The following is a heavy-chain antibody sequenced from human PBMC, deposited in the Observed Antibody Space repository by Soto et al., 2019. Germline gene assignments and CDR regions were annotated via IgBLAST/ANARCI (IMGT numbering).Heavy chain of an antibody. CDR3: ARDLVGGVLDS. CDR1: DGFINNYY. CDR2: IFYTGST. J-gene: IGHJ4*02. D-gene: IGHD3-10*01. Sequence: QVQLQESGPGLVKHSETLSLTCTVSDGFINNYYCSWIRQPPGKGLEWIGYIFYTGSTNYNPSLRSRVSISVDASNNQFSRNLSSVTATDTAVYYCARDLVGGVLDSWGQGTLVPVSS. V-gene: IGHV4-59*01.